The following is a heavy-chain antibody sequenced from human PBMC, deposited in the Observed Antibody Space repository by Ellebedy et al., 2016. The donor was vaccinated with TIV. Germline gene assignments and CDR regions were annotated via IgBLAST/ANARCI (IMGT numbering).Heavy chain of an antibody. J-gene: IGHJ6*02. D-gene: IGHD1-26*01. V-gene: IGHV1-69*13. CDR2: IIPIFGTA. Sequence: ASVKVSCKASGGTFSSYAISWVRQAPGQGLEWMGGIIPIFGTANYAQKFQGRVTITADESTSTAYMELSSLRSEDTAVYYCARDPDDSGSYGGVGYYYYGMDVWGQGTTVTVSS. CDR1: GGTFSSYA. CDR3: ARDPDDSGSYGGVGYYYYGMDV.